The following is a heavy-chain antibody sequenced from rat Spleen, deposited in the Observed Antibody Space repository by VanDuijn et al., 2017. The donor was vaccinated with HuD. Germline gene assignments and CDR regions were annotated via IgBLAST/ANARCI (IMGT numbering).Heavy chain of an antibody. D-gene: IGHD1-2*01. Sequence: EVQLQESGPGLVKPSQSLSLTCSVTGYSITSGYGWNWIRKFPGNKLEWMGYINSAGSTNYNPPLKSQISITRDTSKNQFFLQLTSVTTEDTATYYCARSILEQLSFYYFDYWGQGVMVTVSS. CDR3: ARSILEQLSFYYFDY. J-gene: IGHJ2*01. CDR1: GYSITSGYG. V-gene: IGHV3-3*01. CDR2: INSAGST.